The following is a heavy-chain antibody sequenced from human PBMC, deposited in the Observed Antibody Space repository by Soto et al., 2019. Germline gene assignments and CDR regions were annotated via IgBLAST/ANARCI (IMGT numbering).Heavy chain of an antibody. CDR2: INVYNGNT. Sequence: ASVKVSCKASGYTFTSNSIGWVRQAPGQGLEWMGWINVYNGNTKYAQQLQGRVTLTTDTSTSTAYMELRSLRSDDTAVYYCARISSASSGWLLDYWGQGTLVTVSS. J-gene: IGHJ4*02. CDR1: GYTFTSNS. CDR3: ARISSASSGWLLDY. D-gene: IGHD6-19*01. V-gene: IGHV1-18*04.